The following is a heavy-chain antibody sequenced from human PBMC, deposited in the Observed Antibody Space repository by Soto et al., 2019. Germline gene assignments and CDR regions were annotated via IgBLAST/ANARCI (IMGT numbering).Heavy chain of an antibody. CDR3: ARLNYYGSGSYSHYCYYYGMDV. D-gene: IGHD3-10*01. CDR2: IIPIFGTA. CDR1: GGTFSSYA. J-gene: IGHJ6*02. Sequence: GVSVKVSCKASGGTFSSYAISWVRQAPGQGLEWMGGIIPIFGTANYAQKFQGRVTITADKSTSTAYMELSSLRPEDTAVYYCARLNYYGSGSYSHYCYYYGMDVWGQGTTVTVSS. V-gene: IGHV1-69*06.